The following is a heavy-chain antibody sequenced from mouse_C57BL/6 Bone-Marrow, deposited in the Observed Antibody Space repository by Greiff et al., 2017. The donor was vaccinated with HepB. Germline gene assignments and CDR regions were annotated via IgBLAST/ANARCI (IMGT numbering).Heavy chain of an antibody. J-gene: IGHJ2*01. CDR3: TTKGFDY. CDR1: GFNIKDDY. Sequence: VQLQQSGAELVRPGASVKLSCTASGFNIKDDYMHWVKQRPEHGLEWIGWIDPANGDTEYASKFQGKATITADTSSNTAYLQLSSLTAEDTSVYYCTTKGFDYWGQGTTLTVSS. V-gene: IGHV14-4*01. CDR2: IDPANGDT.